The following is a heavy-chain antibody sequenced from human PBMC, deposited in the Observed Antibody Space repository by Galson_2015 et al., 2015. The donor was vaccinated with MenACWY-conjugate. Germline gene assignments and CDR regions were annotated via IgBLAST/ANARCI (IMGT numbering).Heavy chain of an antibody. CDR2: IYYSGST. Sequence: LSLTCTVSGGSISSSSYYWGWIRQPPGKGLEWIGSIYYSGSTYYNPSLKSRITISVDTSKNQFSLKLSSVTAADTAVYYCARPRNSGSYLSPFDIWGQGTMVTVSS. CDR3: ARPRNSGSYLSPFDI. V-gene: IGHV4-39*01. CDR1: GGSISSSSYY. D-gene: IGHD1-26*01. J-gene: IGHJ3*02.